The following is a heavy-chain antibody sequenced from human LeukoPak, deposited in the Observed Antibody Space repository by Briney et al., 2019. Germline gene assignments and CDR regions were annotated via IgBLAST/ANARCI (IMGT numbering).Heavy chain of an antibody. CDR1: GGSFSGYY. CDR2: INHSGGT. D-gene: IGHD6-13*01. V-gene: IGHV4-34*01. J-gene: IGHJ4*02. CDR3: ARGRGGIAAARDFDY. Sequence: SETLSLTCAVYGGSFSGYYWSWIRQPPGKGLEWIGEINHSGGTNYNPSLKSRVTISVDTSKNQFSLKLSSVTAADTAVYYCARGRGGIAAARDFDYWGQGTLVTVSS.